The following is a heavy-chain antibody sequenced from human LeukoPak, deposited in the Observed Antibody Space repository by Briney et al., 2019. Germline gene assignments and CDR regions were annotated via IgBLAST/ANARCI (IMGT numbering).Heavy chain of an antibody. D-gene: IGHD1-1*01. J-gene: IGHJ4*02. CDR1: GFTFTSCT. CDR2: IRGSGENT. Sequence: GGSLRLSCAASGFTFTSCTMSWVRQAPGKGLEWVSDIRGSGENTYYADSVKRRFTISRDNSKNTLYLQMSSLRAEDTAVYYCAKGGSYRVQPYFDYWGQGALVTVSS. CDR3: AKGGSYRVQPYFDY. V-gene: IGHV3-23*01.